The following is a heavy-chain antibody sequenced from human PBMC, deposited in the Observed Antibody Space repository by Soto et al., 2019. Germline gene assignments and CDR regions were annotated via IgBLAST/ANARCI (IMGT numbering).Heavy chain of an antibody. Sequence: ASVKVSCKASGYTFTSYAMHWVRQAPGQRLEWMGWINAGNGNTKYSQKFQGRVTITRDTSASTAYMELSSLRSEDTAVYYCARHRADRGYSGYDPRMDVWGQGTRVTVSS. V-gene: IGHV1-3*01. CDR2: INAGNGNT. D-gene: IGHD5-12*01. CDR1: GYTFTSYA. CDR3: ARHRADRGYSGYDPRMDV. J-gene: IGHJ6*02.